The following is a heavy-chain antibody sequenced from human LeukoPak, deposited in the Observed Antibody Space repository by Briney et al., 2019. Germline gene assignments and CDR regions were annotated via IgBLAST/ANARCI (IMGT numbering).Heavy chain of an antibody. Sequence: SVKVSCKASGGTFSSYAISWVRQAPGQGLEWMGGIIPIFGTANYAQKFQGRVTITAGKSTSTAYMELSSLRSEDTAVYYCARSRGHVAAAGLGFPYYFDYWGQGTLVTVSS. V-gene: IGHV1-69*06. CDR3: ARSRGHVAAAGLGFPYYFDY. D-gene: IGHD6-13*01. CDR2: IIPIFGTA. CDR1: GGTFSSYA. J-gene: IGHJ4*02.